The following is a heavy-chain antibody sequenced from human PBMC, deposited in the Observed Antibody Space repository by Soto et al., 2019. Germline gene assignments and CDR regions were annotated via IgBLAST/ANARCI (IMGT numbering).Heavy chain of an antibody. CDR1: GFTFSSYW. Sequence: GGSLRLSCAASGFTFSSYWMHWVRQAPGKGLVWVSRINSDGSSTSYADSVKGRFTISRDNAKNTLYLQMNSLRAEDTAVYYCARDLSIHDYVWGSYRYAFDIWGQGTMVTVSS. V-gene: IGHV3-74*01. CDR2: INSDGSST. CDR3: ARDLSIHDYVWGSYRYAFDI. D-gene: IGHD3-16*02. J-gene: IGHJ3*02.